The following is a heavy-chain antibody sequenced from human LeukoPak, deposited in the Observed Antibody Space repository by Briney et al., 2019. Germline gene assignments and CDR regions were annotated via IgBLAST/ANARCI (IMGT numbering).Heavy chain of an antibody. Sequence: GGSLRLSCAASGFTFSDYYMDWVRQAPGKGLEWVAVISYDGSNKDYADSVKGRFTISRDNSKNTLFLQMNSLRAEDTAVYYCAREIFNGFDIWGQGTMVTVSS. J-gene: IGHJ3*02. CDR3: AREIFNGFDI. CDR2: ISYDGSNK. CDR1: GFTFSDYY. V-gene: IGHV3-30-3*01.